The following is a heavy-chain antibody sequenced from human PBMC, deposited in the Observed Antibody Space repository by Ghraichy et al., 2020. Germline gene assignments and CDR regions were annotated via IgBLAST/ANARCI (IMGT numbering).Heavy chain of an antibody. Sequence: GGSLRLSCAASGFTISDYWMTWVRQAPGKGLEWVANIKQDGRETNYLNSVKGRFTISRDNAKNSLYLQMNSLRAEDTAVYSCVRSFRSGWYHAFDMGGQGAMVTGSS. CDR3: VRSFRSGWYHAFDM. CDR1: GFTISDYW. D-gene: IGHD6-13*01. V-gene: IGHV3-7*03. J-gene: IGHJ3*02. CDR2: IKQDGRET.